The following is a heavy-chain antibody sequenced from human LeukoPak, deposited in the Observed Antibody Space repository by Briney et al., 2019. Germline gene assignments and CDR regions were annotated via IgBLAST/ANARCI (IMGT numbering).Heavy chain of an antibody. CDR3: AISYYDSSGYQN. CDR1: GYTFTSYG. Sequence: SVKVSCKASGYTFTSYGISWVRQAPGQGLEWMGGIIPIFGTANYAQKFQGRVTITADESTSTAYMELSSLRSEDTAVYYCAISYYDSSGYQNWGQGTLVTVSS. V-gene: IGHV1-69*13. D-gene: IGHD3-22*01. CDR2: IIPIFGTA. J-gene: IGHJ4*02.